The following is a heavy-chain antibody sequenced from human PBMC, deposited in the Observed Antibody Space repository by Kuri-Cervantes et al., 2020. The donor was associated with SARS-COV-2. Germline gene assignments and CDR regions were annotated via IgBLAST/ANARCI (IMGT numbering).Heavy chain of an antibody. CDR3: ANNWLFPGDYYYYMDV. Sequence: GGSLRLSCAASGFSFSSYGAHWVRQAPGKGLEWVAFIRYDGSNKYYADSVKGRFTISRDNSKNTLYLQMNSLRAEDTAVYYCANNWLFPGDYYYYMDVWGKGTTVTVSS. J-gene: IGHJ6*03. CDR1: GFSFSSYG. V-gene: IGHV3-30*02. CDR2: IRYDGSNK. D-gene: IGHD3-9*01.